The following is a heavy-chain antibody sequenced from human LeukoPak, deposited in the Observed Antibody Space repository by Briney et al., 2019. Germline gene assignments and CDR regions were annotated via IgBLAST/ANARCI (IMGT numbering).Heavy chain of an antibody. Sequence: PSETLSLTCTVSGGSISSYYWSWIRQPPGKGLEWIGYIYYSGSTNYNPSLKSRVTISVDTSKNQFSLKLSSVTAADTAVYYCARSVSAYSTWYYFDYWGQGALVTVSS. CDR3: ARSVSAYSTWYYFDY. CDR1: GGSISSYY. D-gene: IGHD6-13*01. J-gene: IGHJ4*02. CDR2: IYYSGST. V-gene: IGHV4-59*08.